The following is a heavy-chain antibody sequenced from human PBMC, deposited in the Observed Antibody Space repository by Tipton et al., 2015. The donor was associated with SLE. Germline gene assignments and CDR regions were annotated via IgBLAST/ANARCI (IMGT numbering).Heavy chain of an antibody. Sequence: LRLSCTVSGGSISSYYWSWIRQPPGKGLEWIGYIYYSGSTNYNPSLKSRVTISVDTSKNQFSLKLSSVTAADTAVYYCARSIAARDFDYWGQGTLVTVSS. D-gene: IGHD6-6*01. CDR3: ARSIAARDFDY. CDR1: GGSISSYY. CDR2: IYYSGST. J-gene: IGHJ4*02. V-gene: IGHV4-59*01.